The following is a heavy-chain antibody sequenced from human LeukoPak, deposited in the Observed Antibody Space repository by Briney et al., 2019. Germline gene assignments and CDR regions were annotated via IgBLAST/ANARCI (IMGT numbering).Heavy chain of an antibody. Sequence: PSETLSLTCTVSGGSISSYYWSWIRQPAGKGLEWIGRIYTSGSTNYNPSLKSRVTMSVDTSKNQFSLKLSSVTAADTAVYYCAREVATMVRGVIITQDWGQGTLVTVSS. J-gene: IGHJ4*02. CDR3: AREVATMVRGVIITQD. V-gene: IGHV4-4*07. D-gene: IGHD3-10*01. CDR2: IYTSGST. CDR1: GGSISSYY.